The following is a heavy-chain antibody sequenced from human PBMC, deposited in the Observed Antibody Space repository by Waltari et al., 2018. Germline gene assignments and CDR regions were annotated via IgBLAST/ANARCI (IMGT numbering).Heavy chain of an antibody. CDR2: IRYDGSNK. Sequence: QVQLVESGGGVVQPGGSLRLSCAASGFTFSPYGLDWVRQAPGKGLEWVAFIRYDGSNKYYADSVKGRFTISRDNSKNTLYLQMNSLRDEDTAVYYCAKDRAYTFEYWGQGSLVTVTS. J-gene: IGHJ4*02. CDR1: GFTFSPYG. CDR3: AKDRAYTFEY. V-gene: IGHV3-30*02. D-gene: IGHD3-16*01.